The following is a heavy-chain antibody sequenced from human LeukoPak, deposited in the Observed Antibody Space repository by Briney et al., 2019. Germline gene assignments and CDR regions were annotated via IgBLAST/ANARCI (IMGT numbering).Heavy chain of an antibody. D-gene: IGHD1-26*01. J-gene: IGHJ4*02. CDR1: GFTFSSYA. Sequence: PGGSLRLSCAASGFTFSSYAMSWVRQAPGKGLEWVSAISGSGGSTYYADSVKGRFTISRDNSKNTLYLQMNSQRAEDTAVYYCAKDRTVVGATPFDYWGQGTLVTVSS. CDR3: AKDRTVVGATPFDY. V-gene: IGHV3-23*01. CDR2: ISGSGGST.